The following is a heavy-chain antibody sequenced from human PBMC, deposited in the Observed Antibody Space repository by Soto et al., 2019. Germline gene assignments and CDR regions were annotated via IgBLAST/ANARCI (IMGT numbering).Heavy chain of an antibody. D-gene: IGHD2-8*02. Sequence: PSETLSLTCAVSGASIGSGGWWSWVRQPPGKGLEWIAEIFHDGNTNYSPSLKSRVTISVDKSQNQFSLNVYSVTVADTAVYYCARHEGWTGPDQWGQGTLVTVSS. V-gene: IGHV4-4*02. J-gene: IGHJ5*02. CDR3: ARHEGWTGPDQ. CDR2: IFHDGNT. CDR1: GASIGSGGW.